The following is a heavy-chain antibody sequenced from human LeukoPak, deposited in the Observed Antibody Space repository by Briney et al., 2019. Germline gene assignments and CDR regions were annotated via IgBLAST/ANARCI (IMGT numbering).Heavy chain of an antibody. CDR3: ARASAVAGTRDY. D-gene: IGHD6-19*01. J-gene: IGHJ4*02. Sequence: GGSLRLSCTASGFSFSSDWMSWVRQAPGKGLEWGANIKQDGSDKYYVDSVKGRFTISRDNAKNSLYLQMNSLRAEDSALYYCARASAVAGTRDYWGQGTLVTVSS. V-gene: IGHV3-7*01. CDR1: GFSFSSDW. CDR2: IKQDGSDK.